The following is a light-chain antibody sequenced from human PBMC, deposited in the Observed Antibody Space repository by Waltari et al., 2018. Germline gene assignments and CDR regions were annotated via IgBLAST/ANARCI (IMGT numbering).Light chain of an antibody. CDR2: GKH. CDR3: SSRDSSNRPHVL. Sequence: SSDLTQDPAVSVTLGQTVRITCQGDSLENYYAAWYQQKPGQAPILVIYGKHYRPSGIPDRFSGSSSGNTASLTLTGAQAEDEADYFCSSRDSSNRPHVLFGGGTKLTVL. CDR1: SLENYY. J-gene: IGLJ2*01. V-gene: IGLV3-19*01.